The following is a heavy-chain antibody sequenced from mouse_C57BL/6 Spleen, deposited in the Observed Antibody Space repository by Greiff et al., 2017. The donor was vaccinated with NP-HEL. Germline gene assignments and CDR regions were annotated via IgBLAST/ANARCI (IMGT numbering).Heavy chain of an antibody. CDR3: ARIKKIVATYFAY. V-gene: IGHV1S81*02. J-gene: IGHJ2*01. Sequence: VQLQQSGAELVKAGASVKMSCKASGYTFTSYWMHWVKQRLGQGLEWFAETNPTNGRTYYNEKFKSKATLTVDKSSSTAYMLLSGPTFEDSAVYYCARIKKIVATYFAYWGQDTTLTVAS. CDR1: GYTFTSYW. D-gene: IGHD1-1*01. CDR2: TNPTNGRT.